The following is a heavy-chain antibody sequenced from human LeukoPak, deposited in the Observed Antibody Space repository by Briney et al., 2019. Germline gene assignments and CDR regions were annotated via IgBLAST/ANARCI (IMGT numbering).Heavy chain of an antibody. CDR3: AKEVSHSTWYANRYYFDY. V-gene: IGHV3-53*01. J-gene: IGHJ4*02. CDR2: IYSGGST. D-gene: IGHD6-13*01. Sequence: QTGGSLRLSCAASGFTVSSNYMSWVRQAPGKGLEWVSVIYSGGSTYYADSVKGRFTISRDNSKNTLSLQMNSLRAEDTAVYYCAKEVSHSTWYANRYYFDYWGQGTLVTVSS. CDR1: GFTVSSNY.